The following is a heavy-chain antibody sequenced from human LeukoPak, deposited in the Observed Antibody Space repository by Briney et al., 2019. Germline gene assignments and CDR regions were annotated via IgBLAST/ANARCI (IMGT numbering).Heavy chain of an antibody. J-gene: IGHJ4*02. Sequence: PSDTLSLTCTLSGLPNSRISYFGRSARQPPGGVVGLIGSIYYGGSTYYAPSMNSRVTITVATTKHQFSLKLSSVTAADAAVYYCGRRPLIAAAGAFDYWGQGTLVTVSS. CDR1: GLPNSRISYF. V-gene: IGHV4-39*01. D-gene: IGHD6-13*01. CDR3: GRRPLIAAAGAFDY. CDR2: IYYGGST.